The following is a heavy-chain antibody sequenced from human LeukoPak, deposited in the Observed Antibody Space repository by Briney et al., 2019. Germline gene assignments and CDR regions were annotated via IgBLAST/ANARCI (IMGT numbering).Heavy chain of an antibody. CDR2: IIPILGVA. CDR3: ARDYVSVNYYDTSGYFDY. CDR1: GYTFTGYY. D-gene: IGHD3-22*01. J-gene: IGHJ4*02. V-gene: IGHV1-69*04. Sequence: SVKVSCKASGYTFTGYYMHWVRQAPGQGLEWMGRIIPILGVANYAQKFLGRVTITADKSTSTAYMELSSLRSEDTAVYYCARDYVSVNYYDTSGYFDYWGQGTLVTVSS.